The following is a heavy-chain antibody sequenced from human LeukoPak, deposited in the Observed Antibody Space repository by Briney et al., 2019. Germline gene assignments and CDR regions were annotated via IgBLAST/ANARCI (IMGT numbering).Heavy chain of an antibody. V-gene: IGHV1-69*13. D-gene: IGHD1-26*01. Sequence: SVKVSCKASGGTFSSYAISWVRQAPGQGLEWMEGIIPIFGTANYAQKFQGRVTITADESTSTAYMELSSLRSEDTAVYYCARGRVNKRYRGSYYDYWGQGPLVTVS. CDR2: IIPIFGTA. CDR3: ARGRVNKRYRGSYYDY. J-gene: IGHJ4*02. CDR1: GGTFSSYA.